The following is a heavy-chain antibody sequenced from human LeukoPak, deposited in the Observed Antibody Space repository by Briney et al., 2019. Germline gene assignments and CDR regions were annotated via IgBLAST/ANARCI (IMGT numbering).Heavy chain of an antibody. CDR2: IYQSGST. Sequence: PSETLSLTCAVSGGSISSSNWWSWVRQPPGKGLEWIGEIYQSGSTNYNPSLKSRVTISVDKSKNQFSLKLSSVTAADTAVYYCAGRIVVVVAVGFDPWGQGTLVTVSS. V-gene: IGHV4-4*02. D-gene: IGHD2-15*01. J-gene: IGHJ5*02. CDR3: AGRIVVVVAVGFDP. CDR1: GGSISSSNW.